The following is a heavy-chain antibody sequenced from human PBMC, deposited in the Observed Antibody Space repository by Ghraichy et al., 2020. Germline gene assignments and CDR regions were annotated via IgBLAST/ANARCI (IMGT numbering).Heavy chain of an antibody. CDR3: ARAPSDHYYGMDV. Sequence: TLSLTCTVSGGSISSGGYYWSWIRQHPGKGLEWIGYIYYSGSTYYNPSLKSRVTISVDTSKNQFSLKLSSVTAADTAVYYCARAPSDHYYGMDVWGQGTTVTVSS. CDR1: GGSISSGGYY. CDR2: IYYSGST. V-gene: IGHV4-31*03. D-gene: IGHD2-21*02. J-gene: IGHJ6*02.